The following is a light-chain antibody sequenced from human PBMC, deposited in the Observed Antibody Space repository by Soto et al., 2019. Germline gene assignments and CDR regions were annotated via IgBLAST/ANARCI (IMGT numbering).Light chain of an antibody. J-gene: IGKJ2*01. CDR1: QSISRH. CDR2: GAS. CDR3: QHYGGSSLYT. Sequence: DIPMTQSPSSLSPSVGDRVTLTCRASQSISRHLNWYQQKAGRAPRLLIYGASNLQSGVPSRFSGGGSGTEFTLTISSLLPEDFAVYYCQHYGGSSLYTFAQGTRLEIK. V-gene: IGKV1-39*01.